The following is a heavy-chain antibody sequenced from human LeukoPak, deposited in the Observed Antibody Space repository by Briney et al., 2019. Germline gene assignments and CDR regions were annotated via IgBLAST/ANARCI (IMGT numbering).Heavy chain of an antibody. V-gene: IGHV3-23*01. J-gene: IGHJ4*02. CDR2: ISGSGGST. Sequence: PGASLRLSCAASGFTFSSYAVSWVRQAPGKGLEWVSAISGSGGSTYYADSVKGRFTISRDNSKNTLYLQMNSLRAEDTAVYYCAKHGQQAMIVVVIPYYFDYWGQGTLVTVSS. CDR1: GFTFSSYA. CDR3: AKHGQQAMIVVVIPYYFDY. D-gene: IGHD3-22*01.